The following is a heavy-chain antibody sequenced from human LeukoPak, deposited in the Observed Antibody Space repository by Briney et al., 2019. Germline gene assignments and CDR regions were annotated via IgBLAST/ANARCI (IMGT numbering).Heavy chain of an antibody. J-gene: IGHJ4*02. Sequence: GGSLRLSCAASGFTFSSYWMSWVRQAPGKGLEWVANIKDDGRQKYYVDSVKGRFTISRDNAKNSLSLQMNSLRAEDTAVHYCARVTAVAGFDHWGQGTLVTVSS. CDR2: IKDDGRQK. V-gene: IGHV3-7*03. CDR1: GFTFSSYW. D-gene: IGHD6-19*01. CDR3: ARVTAVAGFDH.